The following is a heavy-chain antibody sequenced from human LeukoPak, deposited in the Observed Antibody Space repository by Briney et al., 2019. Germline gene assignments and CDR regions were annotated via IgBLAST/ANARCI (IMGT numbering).Heavy chain of an antibody. CDR3: AKAPISITGTRELDY. CDR1: GFTFSSYA. J-gene: IGHJ4*02. V-gene: IGHV3-30*04. D-gene: IGHD1-20*01. CDR2: ISYDGSNK. Sequence: GGSLRLSCAASGFTFSSYAMHWVRQAPGKGLEWVAVISYDGSNKYYADSVKGRFTISRDNSKSTLYLQMNSLRAEDTAVYYCAKAPISITGTRELDYWGQGTLVTVSS.